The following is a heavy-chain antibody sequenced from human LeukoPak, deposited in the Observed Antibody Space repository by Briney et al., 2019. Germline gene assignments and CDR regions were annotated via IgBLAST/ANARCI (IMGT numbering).Heavy chain of an antibody. CDR1: GSPFTSYD. D-gene: IGHD2-2*01. Sequence: ASVKVSFKASGSPFTSYDINWVRQATGQGLEWMGWMNPNSGNTGYAQKFQGRVTMTRNTSISTAYMELSSLRSEDTAVYYCARGYRVGPYYYYMDVWGKGTTVTVSS. V-gene: IGHV1-8*01. CDR2: MNPNSGNT. CDR3: ARGYRVGPYYYYMDV. J-gene: IGHJ6*03.